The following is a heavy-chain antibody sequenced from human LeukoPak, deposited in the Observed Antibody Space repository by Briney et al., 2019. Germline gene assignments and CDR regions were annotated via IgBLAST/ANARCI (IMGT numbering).Heavy chain of an antibody. Sequence: GRSLRLSCAASGFTFSSYAMHWVRQAPGKGLEWVAVISYDGSNKYYADSVKGRFTISRDNAKNSLYLQMNSLRAEDTAVYYCASDSSGYYGYMDVWGKGTTVTVSS. D-gene: IGHD3-22*01. CDR2: ISYDGSNK. V-gene: IGHV3-30*07. CDR1: GFTFSSYA. J-gene: IGHJ6*03. CDR3: ASDSSGYYGYMDV.